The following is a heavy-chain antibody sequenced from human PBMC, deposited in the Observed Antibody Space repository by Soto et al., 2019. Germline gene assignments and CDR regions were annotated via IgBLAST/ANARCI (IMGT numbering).Heavy chain of an antibody. CDR2: IYPGNSDT. J-gene: IGHJ4*02. V-gene: IGHV5-51*01. Sequence: GESLKISCKGSGYSFTSYWIGWVRQMPGKGLEWMGIIYPGNSDTRYSPSFQGQVTISAEKSISTAYLQWSSLKASDTAMYYCVRQYVAVATIRLMSYGYWGQGTLVTVSS. CDR3: VRQYVAVATIRLMSYGY. D-gene: IGHD2-21*01. CDR1: GYSFTSYW.